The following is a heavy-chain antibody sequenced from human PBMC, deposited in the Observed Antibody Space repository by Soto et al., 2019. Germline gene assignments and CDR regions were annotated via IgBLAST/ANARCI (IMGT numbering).Heavy chain of an antibody. V-gene: IGHV3-21*06. CDR2: ITISSTYI. Sequence: EVQLVESGGGLVKPGGSLRLSGVASGFTLSAYSLSWVRQAPGKGLEWVSSITISSTYIYYTRSVEGRFTISRDDAKNSLHLQMNSLRAEDTAVYYCARDLLEGYGHARQPDYWGQGTLVTVSS. CDR1: GFTLSAYS. J-gene: IGHJ4*02. D-gene: IGHD5-18*01. CDR3: ARDLLEGYGHARQPDY.